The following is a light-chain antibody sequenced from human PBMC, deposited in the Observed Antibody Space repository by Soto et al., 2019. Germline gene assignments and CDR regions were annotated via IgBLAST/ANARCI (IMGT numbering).Light chain of an antibody. J-gene: IGKJ1*01. CDR3: QQYDTYSWT. CDR2: DAS. CDR1: QSISGW. Sequence: DIQMTQSPSTLSASVGDRVTITCRASQSISGWLAWYQQKPGKAPNLLIYDASSLESGVPSRFSGSGAGTEFTLTISSLQPDDFATYYCQQYDTYSWTFGQGTKVDI. V-gene: IGKV1-5*01.